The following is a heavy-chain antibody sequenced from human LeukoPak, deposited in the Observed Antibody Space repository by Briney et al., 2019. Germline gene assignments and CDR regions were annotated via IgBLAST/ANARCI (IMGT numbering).Heavy chain of an antibody. CDR1: GFTFRSYA. V-gene: IGHV3-23*01. CDR3: AKDPSIAVAGYFDY. J-gene: IGHJ4*02. Sequence: GGSLRLSCAASGFTFRSYAMSWVRQAPGKGLEWVSVISGSGSNTYYADSVKGRFTISRDNSKNTLYLQMNSLRAEDTAVYYCAKDPSIAVAGYFDYWGQGTLVTVSS. CDR2: ISGSGSNT. D-gene: IGHD6-19*01.